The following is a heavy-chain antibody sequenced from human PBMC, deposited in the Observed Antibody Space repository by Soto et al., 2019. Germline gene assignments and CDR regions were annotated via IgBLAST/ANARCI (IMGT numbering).Heavy chain of an antibody. CDR3: ARVSFLAPVTGAEIFDF. V-gene: IGHV1-8*01. J-gene: IGHJ3*01. Sequence: QVRLVQSGAEVKKPGASVKVSCKASGYSFTSYDMNWVRQAPGPGLEWMGWVNPNSGDTDYAQKFQDRVTMTTDTSLRTAYMELGSLRSEDTAVYYCARVSFLAPVTGAEIFDFWGQGTMVTVSS. D-gene: IGHD2-21*02. CDR2: VNPNSGDT. CDR1: GYSFTSYD.